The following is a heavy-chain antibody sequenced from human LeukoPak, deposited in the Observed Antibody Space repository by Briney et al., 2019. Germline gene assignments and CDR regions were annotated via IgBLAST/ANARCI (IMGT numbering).Heavy chain of an antibody. J-gene: IGHJ4*02. CDR1: GFTFSSYS. D-gene: IGHD6-13*01. Sequence: GGSLTLPCAASGFTFSSYSMNWVRQAPGKGLEWVASISSSSSYIYYADSVKGRFTISRDNDKNSLYLQMNSLRAEGTAVYYCARDKDPAAACTGFGYWGQGTLVTVSS. V-gene: IGHV3-21*01. CDR2: ISSSSSYI. CDR3: ARDKDPAAACTGFGY.